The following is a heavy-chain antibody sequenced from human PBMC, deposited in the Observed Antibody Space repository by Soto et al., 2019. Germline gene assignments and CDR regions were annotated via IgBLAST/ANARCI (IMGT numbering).Heavy chain of an antibody. CDR1: GFTFSSYG. CDR2: IWYDGSNK. CDR3: AGGYCSSTSCLDY. D-gene: IGHD2-2*01. Sequence: GSLRLSCAASGFTFSSYGMHWVRQAPGKGLEWVAVIWYDGSNKYYADSVKGRFTISRDNSKNTLYLQMNSLRAEDTAVYYCAGGYCSSTSCLDYWGQGTLVTVSS. J-gene: IGHJ4*02. V-gene: IGHV3-33*01.